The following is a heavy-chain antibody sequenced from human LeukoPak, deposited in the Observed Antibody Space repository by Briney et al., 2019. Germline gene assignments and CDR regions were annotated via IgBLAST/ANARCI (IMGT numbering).Heavy chain of an antibody. CDR3: ARGLYSLDAFDI. D-gene: IGHD3-16*01. CDR2: IYYSGST. Sequence: SETLSLTCTVSGGSISSVGYYWSWIRQHPGKGLEWIGYIYYSGSTYYNPSLKSRVTISVDTSKNQFSLKLSSVTAADTAVYYCARGLYSLDAFDIWGQGTMVTVSS. V-gene: IGHV4-31*03. J-gene: IGHJ3*02. CDR1: GGSISSVGYY.